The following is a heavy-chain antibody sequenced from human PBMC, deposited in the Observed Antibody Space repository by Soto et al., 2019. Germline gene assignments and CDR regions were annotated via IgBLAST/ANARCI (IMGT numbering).Heavy chain of an antibody. J-gene: IGHJ6*03. Sequence: QLQLQESGPGLVKPSETLSLTCTVSGGSISSSSYYWGWIRQPPGKGLEWIGSIYYSGSTYYNPSLKSRVTISVDTSKNQSSLKLSSVTAADTAVYYCAGNYCSGGSCYSYYYYMDVWGKGTTVTVSS. CDR3: AGNYCSGGSCYSYYYYMDV. D-gene: IGHD2-15*01. CDR2: IYYSGST. CDR1: GGSISSSSYY. V-gene: IGHV4-39*01.